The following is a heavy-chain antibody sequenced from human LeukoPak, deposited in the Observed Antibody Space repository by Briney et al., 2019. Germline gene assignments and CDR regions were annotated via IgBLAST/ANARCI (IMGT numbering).Heavy chain of an antibody. CDR1: GVTFSMYS. CDR2: ISSSMSTI. V-gene: IGHV3-48*01. CDR3: ASVLELMGRSFDY. D-gene: IGHD1-7*01. Sequence: GSLRLSCAASGVTFSMYSMNCGRQAPRKRLGWGSYISSSMSTIYYAHSVKGRFTISRDSPKNTLYLHMILRRVEDRAVYYCASVLELMGRSFDYWGQGTLVTVS. J-gene: IGHJ4*02.